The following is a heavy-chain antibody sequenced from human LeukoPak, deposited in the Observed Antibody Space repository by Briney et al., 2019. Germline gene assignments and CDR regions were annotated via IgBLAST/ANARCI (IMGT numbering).Heavy chain of an antibody. CDR2: INHSGSP. V-gene: IGHV4-34*01. CDR3: ARGPGASVDF. Sequence: SETLSLTCAVYGGSIRGYYWSWIRQPPGKGLEWIGEINHSGSPNYNPSLESRVTISEDTSKNHFSLMLRSVTAADTAVCYCARGPGASVDFWGQGTLVTVSS. D-gene: IGHD2-2*01. J-gene: IGHJ4*02. CDR1: GGSIRGYY.